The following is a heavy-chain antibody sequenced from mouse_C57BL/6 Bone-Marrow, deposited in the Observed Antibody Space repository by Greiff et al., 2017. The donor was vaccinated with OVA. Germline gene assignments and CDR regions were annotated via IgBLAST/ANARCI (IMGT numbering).Heavy chain of an antibody. CDR2: IYPGSGST. J-gene: IGHJ1*03. V-gene: IGHV1-55*01. D-gene: IGHD1-1*01. CDR3: ARFPITTVVATDLDWYFDV. CDR1: GYTFPSYW. Sequence: QVQLQQPGAELVKPGASVKMSCKASGYTFPSYWITWVQQRPGQGLEWIGDIYPGSGSTNYNEKFKSKATLTVDTSSSTAYMQLSSLTSEDSAVYYCARFPITTVVATDLDWYFDVWGTGTTVTVSS.